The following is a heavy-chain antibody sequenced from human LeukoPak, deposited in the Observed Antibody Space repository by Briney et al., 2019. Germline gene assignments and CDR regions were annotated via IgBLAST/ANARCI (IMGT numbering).Heavy chain of an antibody. CDR2: IYYSGST. CDR1: GGSISSYY. CDR3: ARTMVVTGFDY. Sequence: SETLSLTCTVSGGSISSYYWSWIRQPAGKGLEWIGYIYYSGSTNYNPSLKSRVTISVDTSKNQFSLKLSSVTAADTAVYYCARTMVVTGFDYWGQGTLVTVSS. D-gene: IGHD4-23*01. J-gene: IGHJ4*02. V-gene: IGHV4-59*01.